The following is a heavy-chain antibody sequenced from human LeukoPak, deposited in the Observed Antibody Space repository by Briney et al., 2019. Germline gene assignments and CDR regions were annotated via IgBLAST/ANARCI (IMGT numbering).Heavy chain of an antibody. CDR3: AGTTVTYYYYGMDV. CDR1: GFTFSSYW. J-gene: IGHJ6*02. Sequence: GGSLRLSCAASGFTFSSYWMNWVRQAPGKGLEWVSSISSSSSYIYYADSVKGRFTISRDNAKNSLYLQMNSLRAEDTAVYYCAGTTVTYYYYGMDVWGQGTTVTVSS. CDR2: ISSSSSYI. V-gene: IGHV3-21*01. D-gene: IGHD4-17*01.